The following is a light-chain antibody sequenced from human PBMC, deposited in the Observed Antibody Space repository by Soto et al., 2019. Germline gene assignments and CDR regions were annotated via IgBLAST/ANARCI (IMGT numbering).Light chain of an antibody. CDR2: QDN. V-gene: IGLV3-1*01. Sequence: SYELTQPPSVSVSPGQTASITCSGDKLGDKYVCWYHQKPGQSPVLVIYQDNMRPSRIPERFSGSNSGNTATLTISGTQAMDEADYYCQAWDSSSVVFGGGTQLTVL. J-gene: IGLJ2*01. CDR1: KLGDKY. CDR3: QAWDSSSVV.